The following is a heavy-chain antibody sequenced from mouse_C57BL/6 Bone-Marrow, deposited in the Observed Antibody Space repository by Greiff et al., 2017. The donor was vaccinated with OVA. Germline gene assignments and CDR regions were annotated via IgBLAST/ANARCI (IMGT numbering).Heavy chain of an antibody. Sequence: QVQLQQPGAELVKPGASVKMSCKASGYTFTSYWITWVKQRPGQGLEWIGDIYPGSGSTNYNEKFKGKATLTGDTSSSTAYMQLSSLTSEDSAVYYCARSYYGSSYWYLDVWGTGTTVTVSS. CDR1: GYTFTSYW. V-gene: IGHV1-55*01. CDR2: IYPGSGST. D-gene: IGHD1-1*01. CDR3: ARSYYGSSYWYLDV. J-gene: IGHJ1*03.